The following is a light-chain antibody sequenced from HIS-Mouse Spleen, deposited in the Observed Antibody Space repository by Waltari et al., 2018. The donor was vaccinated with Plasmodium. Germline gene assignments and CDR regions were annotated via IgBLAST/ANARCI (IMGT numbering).Light chain of an antibody. V-gene: IGLV3-9*01. CDR2: RDS. CDR3: QVWDSSTVV. Sequence: SYELTQPLSVSVALGQTARITCGGNTMGSKTVHWYQQKPGPAPVLVIYRDSNRPSGIPERFSGSNSGNTATLTISRAQAGDEADYYCQVWDSSTVVFGGGTKLTVL. CDR1: TMGSKT. J-gene: IGLJ2*01.